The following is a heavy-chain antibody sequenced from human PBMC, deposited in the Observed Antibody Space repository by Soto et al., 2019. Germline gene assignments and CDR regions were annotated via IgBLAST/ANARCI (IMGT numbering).Heavy chain of an antibody. V-gene: IGHV4-31*03. CDR2: IYYSGST. D-gene: IGHD3-10*01. CDR1: GGSISSGGYY. J-gene: IGHJ6*03. CDR3: ACGMESIGDNLGFIDV. Sequence: SKTLSITCTVSGGSISSGGYYWTWIRQHPGKGLEWIGYIYYSGSTYYNPSLKSRVTISVDTSKNQFSLKLSSVTAADTAVYYCACGMESIGDNLGFIDVWARGSSVTVSS.